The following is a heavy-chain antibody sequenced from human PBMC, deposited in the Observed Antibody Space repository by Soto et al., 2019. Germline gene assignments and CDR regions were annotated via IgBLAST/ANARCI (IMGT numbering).Heavy chain of an antibody. CDR3: ARRYGHAFDI. CDR1: GGSISSYY. V-gene: IGHV4-59*08. D-gene: IGHD4-17*01. Sequence: PSETLSLTCTVSGGSISSYYWSWIRQPPGKGLEWIGYIYYSGSTNYNPSLKSRVTISVDTSKNQFSLKLSSVTAADTAVYYCARRYGHAFDIWDQGTMVTVSS. J-gene: IGHJ3*02. CDR2: IYYSGST.